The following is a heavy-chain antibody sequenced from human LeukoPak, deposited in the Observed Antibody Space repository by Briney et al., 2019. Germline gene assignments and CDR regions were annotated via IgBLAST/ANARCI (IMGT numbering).Heavy chain of an antibody. CDR2: IWYDGSND. V-gene: IGHV3-33*08. D-gene: IGHD7-27*01. Sequence: PRKSLRISCVASGFTFSTYGVHWVRQAPGKGLEWVAVIWYDGSNDHYADSVKGRYTISRDNARNSLYLQMNSLRAEDTAVYYCAREAGTGERWYFDLWGRGTLVTVSS. J-gene: IGHJ2*01. CDR1: GFTFSTYG. CDR3: AREAGTGERWYFDL.